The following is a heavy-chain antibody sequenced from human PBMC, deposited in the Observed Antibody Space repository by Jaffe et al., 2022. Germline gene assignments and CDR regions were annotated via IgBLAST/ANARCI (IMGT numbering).Heavy chain of an antibody. Sequence: EVQLVQSGAEVKKPGESLKISCKGSGYSFTSYWIGWVRQMPGKGLEWMGIIYPGDSDTRYSPSFQGQVTISADKSISTAYLQWSSLKASDTAMYYCVRQEVVTAIYPYYYYMDVWGKGTTVTVSS. V-gene: IGHV5-51*01. CDR3: VRQEVVTAIYPYYYYMDV. D-gene: IGHD2-21*02. CDR2: IYPGDSDT. J-gene: IGHJ6*03. CDR1: GYSFTSYW.